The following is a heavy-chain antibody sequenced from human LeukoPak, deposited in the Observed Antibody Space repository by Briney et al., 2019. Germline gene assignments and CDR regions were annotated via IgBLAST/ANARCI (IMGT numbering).Heavy chain of an antibody. D-gene: IGHD4-23*01. V-gene: IGHV1-24*01. CDR1: GYTLTELS. CDR3: ARGATVVTPIYYYYYMDV. Sequence: ASVKVSCKVSGYTLTELSMHWVRQAPGKGLEWMGGFDPEDGETIYAQKFQGRVTITTDESTSTAYMELSSLRSEDTAVYYCARGATVVTPIYYYYYMDVWGKGTMVTVSS. CDR2: FDPEDGET. J-gene: IGHJ6*03.